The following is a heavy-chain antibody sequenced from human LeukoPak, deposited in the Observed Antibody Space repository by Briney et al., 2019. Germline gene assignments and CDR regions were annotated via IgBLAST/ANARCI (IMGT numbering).Heavy chain of an antibody. Sequence: GASVQVSCKASGYTFNGYYMHWVRQAPGQGLEWMGWINPNSGGTSYAQRFQGRVTMTGDTSISTAYMELSSLRSDDTTVYYCARGAGNFFDYWGQGTLVTVSS. CDR2: INPNSGGT. J-gene: IGHJ4*02. CDR1: GYTFNGYY. CDR3: ARGAGNFFDY. V-gene: IGHV1-2*02.